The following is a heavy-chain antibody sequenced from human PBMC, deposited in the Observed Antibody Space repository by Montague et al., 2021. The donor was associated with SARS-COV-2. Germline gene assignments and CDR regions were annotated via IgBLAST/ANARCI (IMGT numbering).Heavy chain of an antibody. V-gene: IGHV3-23*01. Sequence: SLRLSCAASGLTFSTYGMYWVRQPPGKGLEWVSEIHGRGDGTYYADSVKDRFTISRDNSKNTLYLQMNSLRGEDTAVYYCARDQNYGMDVWGQGTTVIVSS. CDR2: IHGRGDGT. CDR1: GLTFSTYG. J-gene: IGHJ6*02. CDR3: ARDQNYGMDV.